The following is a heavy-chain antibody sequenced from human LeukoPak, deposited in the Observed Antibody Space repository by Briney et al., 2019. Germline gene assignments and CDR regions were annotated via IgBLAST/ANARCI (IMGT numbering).Heavy chain of an antibody. Sequence: PSETLSLTCTVSGGSISSYYWSWIRQPPGKGLEWIGYIYYSGSTNYNPSLKSRVTISVDTSKNQFSLKLSSVTAADTAVCYCARTSVAGRGDYFDYWGQGTLVTVSS. J-gene: IGHJ4*02. V-gene: IGHV4-59*01. D-gene: IGHD6-19*01. CDR1: GGSISSYY. CDR2: IYYSGST. CDR3: ARTSVAGRGDYFDY.